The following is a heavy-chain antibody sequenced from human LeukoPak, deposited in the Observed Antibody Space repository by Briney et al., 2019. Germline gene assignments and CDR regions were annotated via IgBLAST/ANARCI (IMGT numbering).Heavy chain of an antibody. J-gene: IGHJ4*02. Sequence: GGSLRLPCAASGFTFSTYSMKWVRQAPGKGLEWVSYISDSGAMYYADSVRGRFTISRENAQNSLFLQMNSLRAGDTAVYYCARDGGYRGYDADCWGQGTLVTVSS. V-gene: IGHV3-48*01. CDR1: GFTFSTYS. D-gene: IGHD5-12*01. CDR3: ARDGGYRGYDADC. CDR2: ISDSGAM.